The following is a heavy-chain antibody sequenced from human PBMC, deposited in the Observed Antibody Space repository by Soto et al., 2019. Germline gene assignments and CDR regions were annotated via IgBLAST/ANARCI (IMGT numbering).Heavy chain of an antibody. V-gene: IGHV1-3*01. D-gene: IGHD6-13*01. CDR3: ARVWFGIAAAGAFDI. CDR2: INAGNGNT. Sequence: GASVKVSCKASGYTFTSYAMHWVCQAPGQRLEWMGWINAGNGNTKYSQKFQGRVTITRDTSASTAYMELSSLRSEDTAVYYCARVWFGIAAAGAFDIWGQGTMVTVSS. J-gene: IGHJ3*02. CDR1: GYTFTSYA.